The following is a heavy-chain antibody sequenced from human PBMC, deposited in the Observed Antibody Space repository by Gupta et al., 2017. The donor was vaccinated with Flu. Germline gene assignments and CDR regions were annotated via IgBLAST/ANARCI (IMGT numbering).Heavy chain of an antibody. V-gene: IGHV3-15*01. J-gene: IGHJ6*01. CDR3: TTGSVQDDQYYYYYYGIDV. Sequence: EVQLVESGGGLVKPGGSLRLSCAASGFTLSNAWMSWVRQAPGKGLEWVGRIKSKTDGGTTDYAAPVKGRFTISRDDAKNTLYLQMNSLKTEDTAVYYCTTGSVQDDQYYYYYYGIDVWGQGTTVTVSA. CDR1: GFTLSNAW. D-gene: IGHD1-1*01. CDR2: IKSKTDGGTT.